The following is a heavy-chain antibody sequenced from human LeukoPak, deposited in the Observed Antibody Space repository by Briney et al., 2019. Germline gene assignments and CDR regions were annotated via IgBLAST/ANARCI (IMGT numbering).Heavy chain of an antibody. J-gene: IGHJ5*02. CDR1: GGSISSYY. D-gene: IGHD3-22*01. CDR3: AREGGPHYYDSRGKNWFDP. Sequence: PETLSLTCTVSGGSISSYYWSWIRQPPGKGLEWIGYIYYSGSTNYNPSLKSRVTISVDTSKNQFSLKLSSVTAADTAVYYCAREGGPHYYDSRGKNWFDPWGQGTLVTVSS. CDR2: IYYSGST. V-gene: IGHV4-59*01.